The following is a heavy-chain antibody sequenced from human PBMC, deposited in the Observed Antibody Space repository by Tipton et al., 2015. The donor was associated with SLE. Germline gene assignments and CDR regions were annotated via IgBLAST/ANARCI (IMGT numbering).Heavy chain of an antibody. D-gene: IGHD3-16*01. V-gene: IGHV3-9*01. Sequence: SLRLSCAASGFTFDDYAMHWVRQAPGKGLEWVSGISWNSGSKGYADSVKGRFTISRDNAKDSLYLQMNSLRPEDTALYYCAKDLGGTDAFDIWGQGTMVTVSS. CDR3: AKDLGGTDAFDI. CDR1: GFTFDDYA. J-gene: IGHJ3*02. CDR2: ISWNSGSK.